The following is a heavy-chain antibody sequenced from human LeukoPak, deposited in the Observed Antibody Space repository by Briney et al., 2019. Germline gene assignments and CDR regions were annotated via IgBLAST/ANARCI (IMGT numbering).Heavy chain of an antibody. Sequence: ASVKVSCKPSGHTFSRHDFNWVPQATGQGLEWMGWMNPKTGGTGYAQKFQGRVTMTRDTSIGPAYMELSSLTSEDTAIYYCARGPNYNFWSSSWTHYYMDVWGEGTTVTVSS. V-gene: IGHV1-8*01. CDR2: MNPKTGGT. CDR3: ARGPNYNFWSSSWTHYYMDV. D-gene: IGHD3-3*01. CDR1: GHTFSRHD. J-gene: IGHJ6*03.